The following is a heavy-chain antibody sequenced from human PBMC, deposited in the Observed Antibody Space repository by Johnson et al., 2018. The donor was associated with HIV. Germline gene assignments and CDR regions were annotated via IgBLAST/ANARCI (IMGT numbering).Heavy chain of an antibody. V-gene: IGHV3-30*04. CDR3: ATIAAHGAAFDI. Sequence: SYAMHWVRQAPGKGLEWVAVIWYDGSNKYYADSVKGRFTISRDNSKNTLYLQMNSLRPEDTAAYYCATIAAHGAAFDIWGQGTRVTVSA. J-gene: IGHJ3*02. CDR2: IWYDGSNK. D-gene: IGHD6-25*01. CDR1: SYA.